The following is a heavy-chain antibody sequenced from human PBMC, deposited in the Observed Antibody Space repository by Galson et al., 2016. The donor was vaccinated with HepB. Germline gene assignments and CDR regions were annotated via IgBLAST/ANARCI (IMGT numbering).Heavy chain of an antibody. J-gene: IGHJ4*02. D-gene: IGHD6-19*01. CDR2: INAGNGDT. CDR1: GYTFTTYG. V-gene: IGHV1-3*01. Sequence: SVKVSCKASGYTFTTYGLPWVRQAPGQRLGWLGWINAGNGDTKYSQKFQGRVTITRDTSASTAYMELSSLRSEDTAVYYCARAYNSGRNPLDYWGQGTLVTVSS. CDR3: ARAYNSGRNPLDY.